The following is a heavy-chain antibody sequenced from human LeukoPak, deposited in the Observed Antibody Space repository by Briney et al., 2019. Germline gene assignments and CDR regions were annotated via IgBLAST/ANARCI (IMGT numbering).Heavy chain of an antibody. CDR3: ARRKGFSGSYAFDY. D-gene: IGHD1-26*01. V-gene: IGHV4-59*12. Sequence: SETLSLTCSVSGSSMNLYSWNWIRQSPGKGLGWIAYMYYSVTTNYNPSLENRAAISLDLSRHQFSLRRNSVTAADTAVYYCARRKGFSGSYAFDYWGQGTLVTVSS. J-gene: IGHJ4*02. CDR2: MYYSVTT. CDR1: GSSMNLYS.